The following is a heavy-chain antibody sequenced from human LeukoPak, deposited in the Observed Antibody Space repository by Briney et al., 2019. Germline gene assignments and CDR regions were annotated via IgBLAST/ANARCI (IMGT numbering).Heavy chain of an antibody. CDR1: GFIFCDSA. CDR2: TRSKANSYAT. J-gene: IGHJ5*02. D-gene: IGHD1-26*01. Sequence: GGSLRLSCAASGFIFCDSAIQWVRQASGKGLEWVGRTRSKANSYATTYAASVEGRFIISRDESKNTAYLQMNSLKTEDTALYYCTTTWAWGQGTLVTVSS. V-gene: IGHV3-73*01. CDR3: TTTWA.